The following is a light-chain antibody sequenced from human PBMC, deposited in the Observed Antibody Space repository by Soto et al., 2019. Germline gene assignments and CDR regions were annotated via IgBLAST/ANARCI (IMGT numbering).Light chain of an antibody. CDR3: QQYGSSPYT. Sequence: EIVLTQSPGTLSLSPGERATLSCRASQSVSSSYLAWYQQKPGQAPRLLIYGASSRATVIPDRFSGSGSGTDFTLTISRLEPEDFAMYYCQQYGSSPYTFGQGTKLEIK. CDR1: QSVSSSY. CDR2: GAS. V-gene: IGKV3-20*01. J-gene: IGKJ2*01.